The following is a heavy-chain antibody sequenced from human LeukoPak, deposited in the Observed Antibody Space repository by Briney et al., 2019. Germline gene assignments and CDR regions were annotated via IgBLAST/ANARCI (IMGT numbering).Heavy chain of an antibody. CDR2: ISGSGGST. Sequence: GGSLRLSCAASGFTFSSYAMSWVRQAPGKGLEWVSAISGSGGSTNYADSVKGRFTISRDNAKNSLYLQMNSLRAEDTAVYYCARDALLPPYYYGMDVWGQGTTVTVSS. CDR1: GFTFSSYA. J-gene: IGHJ6*02. CDR3: ARDALLPPYYYGMDV. V-gene: IGHV3-23*01. D-gene: IGHD3-22*01.